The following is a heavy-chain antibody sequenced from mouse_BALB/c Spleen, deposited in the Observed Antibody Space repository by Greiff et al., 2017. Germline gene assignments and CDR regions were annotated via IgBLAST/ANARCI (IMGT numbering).Heavy chain of an antibody. V-gene: IGHV2-9*02. D-gene: IGHD2-1*01. J-gene: IGHJ4*01. CDR3: ARDHNYGIYGGAMDY. Sequence: VQLQQSGPGLVAPSQSLSITCTVSGFSLTSYGVHWVRQPPGKGLEWLGVIWAGGSTNYNSALMSRLSISKDTSKSQVFLKMNSLQTDDTAMYYCARDHNYGIYGGAMDYWGQGTSVTVSS. CDR1: GFSLTSYG. CDR2: IWAGGST.